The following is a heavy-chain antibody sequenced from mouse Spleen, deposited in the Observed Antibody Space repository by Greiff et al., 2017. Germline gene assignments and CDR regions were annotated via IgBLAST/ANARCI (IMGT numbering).Heavy chain of an antibody. D-gene: IGHD2-4*01. CDR1: GFTFSSYT. Sequence: VKLMESGGGLVQPGGSLKLSCAASGFTFSSYTMSWVRQTPEKRLEWVAYISNGGGSTYYPDTVKGRFTISRDNAKNTLYLQMSSLKSEDTAMYYCARQGDYDHFDYWGQGTTLTVSS. CDR2: ISNGGGST. V-gene: IGHV5-12-2*01. J-gene: IGHJ2*01. CDR3: ARQGDYDHFDY.